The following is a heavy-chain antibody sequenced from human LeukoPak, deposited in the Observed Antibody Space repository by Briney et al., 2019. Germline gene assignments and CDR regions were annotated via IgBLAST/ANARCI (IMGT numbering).Heavy chain of an antibody. J-gene: IGHJ5*02. D-gene: IGHD6-6*01. CDR3: ARVSWRQLVRADGWFDP. CDR1: GGSISSGGYY. Sequence: SETLSLTCTVSGGSISSGGYYWSWIRQHPGKGLEWIGYIYYSGSTYYNPSLKSRVTISVDTSKNQFSLKLSSVTAADTAVYYCARVSWRQLVRADGWFDPWGQGTLVTVSS. V-gene: IGHV4-31*03. CDR2: IYYSGST.